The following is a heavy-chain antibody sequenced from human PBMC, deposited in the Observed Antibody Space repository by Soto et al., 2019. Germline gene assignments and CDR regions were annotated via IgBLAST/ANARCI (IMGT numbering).Heavy chain of an antibody. V-gene: IGHV3-11*06. CDR2: ISSSASYR. Sequence: PGGSLRLSCAASGFSFGDYYMSWIRQAPGKGLEWISFISSSASYRDYAHSVRGRFTISRDNVNNSLYLQMNSLTVEDTAVYYCVKDGGDSGSSIAVNWGRGTLVTVSS. CDR1: GFSFGDYY. J-gene: IGHJ4*02. CDR3: VKDGGDSGSSIAVN. D-gene: IGHD1-26*01.